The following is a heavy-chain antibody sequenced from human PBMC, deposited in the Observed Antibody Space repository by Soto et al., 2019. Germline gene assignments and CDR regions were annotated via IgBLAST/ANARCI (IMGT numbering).Heavy chain of an antibody. D-gene: IGHD2-21*02. J-gene: IGHJ4*02. Sequence: QVQLVQSGAEVKKPGSSVKVSCKASGGTFSSYTISWVRQAPGQGLEWMGRIIPIVGIVNYAQKFQGRVTITADKSTSTAYMELSSLRSEGADLYDCVREGGGVMTAIPYFDHWSQVTLVTVSS. V-gene: IGHV1-69*08. CDR3: VREGGGVMTAIPYFDH. CDR1: GGTFSSYT. CDR2: IIPIVGIV.